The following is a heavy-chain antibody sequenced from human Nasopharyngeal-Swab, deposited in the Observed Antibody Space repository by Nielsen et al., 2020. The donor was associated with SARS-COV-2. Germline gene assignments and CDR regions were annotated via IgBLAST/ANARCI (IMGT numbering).Heavy chain of an antibody. CDR1: GFTFSRYV. CDR3: ARGDY. J-gene: IGHJ4*02. CDR2: ISSNGVST. Sequence: GGSLRLSCSASGFTFSRYVMHWVRQAPGKELEYVSGISSNGVSTFYADSVKGRFTISRDNSKNTLYLQMNSLRAEDTAVYYCARGDYWGQGTLVTVSS. V-gene: IGHV3-64*04.